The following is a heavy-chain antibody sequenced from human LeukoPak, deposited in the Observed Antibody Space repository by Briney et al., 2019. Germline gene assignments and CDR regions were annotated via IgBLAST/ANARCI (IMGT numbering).Heavy chain of an antibody. J-gene: IGHJ4*02. CDR1: GFTFSNYA. CDR2: ISYDGTNE. V-gene: IGHV3-30-3*01. D-gene: IGHD3-22*01. CDR3: ARDEGVVVITLFDY. Sequence: PGGSLRLSCAASGFTFSNYAMHWVRQAPGKGLEWVAVISYDGTNEYYADSVKGRFTISRDSSKNTLYLQMNSLRTEDTAVYYRARDEGVVVITLFDYWGQGTLVTVSS.